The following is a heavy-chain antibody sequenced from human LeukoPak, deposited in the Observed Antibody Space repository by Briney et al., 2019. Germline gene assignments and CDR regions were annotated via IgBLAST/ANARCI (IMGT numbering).Heavy chain of an antibody. D-gene: IGHD5-12*01. J-gene: IGHJ4*02. CDR3: ARRGWVRGYSRSLFGY. CDR2: IYPKTGDT. CDR1: GYTFTDYN. V-gene: IGHV1-2*02. Sequence: ASVTVSFKRSGYTFTDYNVYWVRQAPEQGLEWMGWIYPKTGDTVYAQKFHGRVTMPRHTSISTAYMELSGLTSEDTAIYFCARRGWVRGYSRSLFGYWGQGSLVTVSS.